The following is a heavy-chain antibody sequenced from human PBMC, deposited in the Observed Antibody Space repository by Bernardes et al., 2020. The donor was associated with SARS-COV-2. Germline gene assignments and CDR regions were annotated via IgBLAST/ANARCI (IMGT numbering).Heavy chain of an antibody. V-gene: IGHV4-39*01. CDR2: VYYSGST. CDR1: GGSMISSDYY. J-gene: IGHJ6*02. D-gene: IGHD1-1*01. Sequence: SETLSLTCTVSGGSMISSDYYWGWIRQSPGRGLEWIGSVYYSGSTYYSPSLKSRVSISVDTSKNQFSLKLSSVTAADTALYCCARQRNWLSYYGLDVWGRGTTVTVSS. CDR3: ARQRNWLSYYGLDV.